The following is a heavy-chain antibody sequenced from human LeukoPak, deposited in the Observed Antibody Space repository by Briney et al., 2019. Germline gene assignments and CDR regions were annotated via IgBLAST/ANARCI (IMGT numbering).Heavy chain of an antibody. J-gene: IGHJ6*03. CDR1: GYPLTSYD. CDR2: MNPNSGNS. CDR3: ARGSNYYYYRDV. D-gene: IGHD6-13*01. Sequence: ASVKVSCKASGYPLTSYDINWVRQATGQGLELLGWMNPNSGNSAYAQRFQDRVTMPVNMSINTACMELSRQTSEDAAIYYCARGSNYYYYRDVWRSGTAVSVAS. V-gene: IGHV1-8*01.